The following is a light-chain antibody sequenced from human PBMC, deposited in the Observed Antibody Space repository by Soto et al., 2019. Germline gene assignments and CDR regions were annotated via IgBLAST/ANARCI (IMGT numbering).Light chain of an antibody. CDR2: GTS. CDR3: QHYNKWPYT. Sequence: EIVMTQSPVALSVSPGESAALSCRASQSVGRNFAWYQQRPGQAPRVLIYGTSTRATGVPARFSGSGSGTDVNLTISSLQSEDFAVYYCQHYNKWPYTFGQGTRLEIK. J-gene: IGKJ2*01. V-gene: IGKV3-15*01. CDR1: QSVGRN.